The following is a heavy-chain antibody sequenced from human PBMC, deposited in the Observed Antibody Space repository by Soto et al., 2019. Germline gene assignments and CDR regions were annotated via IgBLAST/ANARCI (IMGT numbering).Heavy chain of an antibody. Sequence: GGSLRLSCAASGFTFSSYGMHWVRQAPGKGLEWVAVIWYDGSNKYYADSVKGRFTISRDNSKNTLYLQMNSLRAEDTAVYYCARESRLAYDILTGYPGGRYFDYWGQGTLVTVSS. V-gene: IGHV3-33*01. D-gene: IGHD3-9*01. CDR3: ARESRLAYDILTGYPGGRYFDY. CDR2: IWYDGSNK. CDR1: GFTFSSYG. J-gene: IGHJ4*02.